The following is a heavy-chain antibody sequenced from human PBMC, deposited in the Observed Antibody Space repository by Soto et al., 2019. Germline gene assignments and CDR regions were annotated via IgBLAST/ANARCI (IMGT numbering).Heavy chain of an antibody. J-gene: IGHJ4*02. CDR2: IVDDGSHQ. CDR1: GFTFGSFA. Sequence: QVQLVESGGGVVQPGRSLRLSCAASGFTFGSFAMHWVRQAPGKGLEWVSSIVDDGSHQYYADSVKGRFTITRDNFKNTLYLHMNSLRGDDTAVYFCAKERGEQPLHLDYWGQGTLVSVSS. D-gene: IGHD3-16*01. V-gene: IGHV3-30*18. CDR3: AKERGEQPLHLDY.